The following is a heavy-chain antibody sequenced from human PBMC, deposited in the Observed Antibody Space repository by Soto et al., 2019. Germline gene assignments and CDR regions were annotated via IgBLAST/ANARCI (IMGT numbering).Heavy chain of an antibody. CDR3: AAGVVPAAMTRYYYYYYYMDV. Sequence: ASLKVSCKASXXTFTSSXMXXAXXXXXXXXXXXGWIVVGSGNTNYAQKFQERVTITRDMSTSTAYMELSSLRSEDTAVYYCAAGVVPAAMTRYYYYYYYMDVWGKGTTXTVS. D-gene: IGHD2-2*01. CDR2: IVVGSGNT. V-gene: IGHV1-58*02. J-gene: IGHJ6*03. CDR1: XXTFTSSX.